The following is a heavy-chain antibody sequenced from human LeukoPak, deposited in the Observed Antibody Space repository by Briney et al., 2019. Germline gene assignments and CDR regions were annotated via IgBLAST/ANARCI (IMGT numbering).Heavy chain of an antibody. D-gene: IGHD3-9*01. Sequence: SVKVSCKASGGTFSSYAISWVRQAPGQGLEWMGRIIPIFGTANYAQKFQGRVTITTDESTSTAYMELSSLRSEGTAVYYCARNPYDILTGYGYYFDYWGQGTLVTVSS. CDR1: GGTFSSYA. J-gene: IGHJ4*02. CDR2: IIPIFGTA. CDR3: ARNPYDILTGYGYYFDY. V-gene: IGHV1-69*05.